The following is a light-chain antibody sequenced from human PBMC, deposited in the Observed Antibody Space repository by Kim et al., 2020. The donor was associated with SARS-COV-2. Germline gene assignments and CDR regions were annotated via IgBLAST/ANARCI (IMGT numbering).Light chain of an antibody. Sequence: IRLTQSPSSLSASAGDRVTITCRASQGISTHLAWYRQKPGTAPTLLIYHASTLQSGVPSRFSGSGSETDFTHTISRLQTEDFATYYSQQDYSYPPMYTFGQGTKLEI. V-gene: IGKV1-8*01. CDR2: HAS. J-gene: IGKJ2*01. CDR3: QQDYSYPPMYT. CDR1: QGISTH.